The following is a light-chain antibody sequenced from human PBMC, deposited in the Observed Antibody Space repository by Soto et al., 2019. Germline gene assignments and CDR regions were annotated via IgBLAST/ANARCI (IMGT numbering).Light chain of an antibody. V-gene: IGLV2-14*01. Sequence: QSVLTQPASVSGSPGQSITISCTGTSSDVGGYNYVSWYQQHPGKAPKLMIYDVSNRPSGVSNRFSGSKSGNTASLTISGLQAEDEADYYCSSYTSSSTVFGTGTKFTVL. CDR3: SSYTSSSTV. CDR2: DVS. J-gene: IGLJ1*01. CDR1: SSDVGGYNY.